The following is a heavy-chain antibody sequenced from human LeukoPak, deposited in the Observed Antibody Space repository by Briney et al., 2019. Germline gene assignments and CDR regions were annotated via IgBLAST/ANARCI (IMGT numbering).Heavy chain of an antibody. Sequence: GGPLRLSCAASGFTFSSYAMSWVRQAPGKGLEWVSVISGSGISTYYGDSMKGRFTISRDNSKNTLYLQMNGLGAEDTAVYHCAKSTGRYSYDAPGDYWGQGTLVTVSS. V-gene: IGHV3-23*01. CDR2: ISGSGIST. CDR3: AKSTGRYSYDAPGDY. D-gene: IGHD5-18*01. J-gene: IGHJ4*02. CDR1: GFTFSSYA.